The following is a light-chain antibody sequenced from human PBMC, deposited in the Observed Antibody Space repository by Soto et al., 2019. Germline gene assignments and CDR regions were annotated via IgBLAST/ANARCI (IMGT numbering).Light chain of an antibody. CDR3: QHYDSSPYT. Sequence: EIVLMQSPGTLSLSPGERATLSCRASQSVSSSFLAWYQQKPGQAPRLLIYGASSRATGIPDRFSGSGSGTDFTLTISRLEPEDFAVYYCQHYDSSPYTFGQGTKLEIK. CDR1: QSVSSSF. J-gene: IGKJ2*01. CDR2: GAS. V-gene: IGKV3-20*01.